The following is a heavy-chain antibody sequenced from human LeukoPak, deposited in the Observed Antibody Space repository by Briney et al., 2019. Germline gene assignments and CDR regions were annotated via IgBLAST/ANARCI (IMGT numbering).Heavy chain of an antibody. CDR3: ARDQTYYVSSGYYYVTYLQH. CDR1: GASISSSY. D-gene: IGHD3-22*01. Sequence: NASETLSLTCTVSGASISSSYCTWIRQSAGGGLEWIGRMSSGGSTTYNPSFKGRVTMSLDTSKRQFSLNLSSVTAADTAVYYCARDQTYYVSSGYYYVTYLQHWGPGILVTVSS. J-gene: IGHJ1*01. CDR2: MSSGGST. V-gene: IGHV4-4*07.